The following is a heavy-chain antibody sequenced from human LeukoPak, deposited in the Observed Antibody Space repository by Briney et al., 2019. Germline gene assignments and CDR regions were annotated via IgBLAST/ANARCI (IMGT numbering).Heavy chain of an antibody. Sequence: SETLSLTCAVYGGSFSGYYWSWIRQPPGKGLEWIGEINHSGSTNYNPSLKSRVTISVDTSKNQFSLKLSSVTAADTAVYYCARGGYYYDSSGYYWMNHRNYFDYWGQGTLVTVSS. CDR2: INHSGST. CDR1: GGSFSGYY. CDR3: ARGGYYYDSSGYYWMNHRNYFDY. J-gene: IGHJ4*02. V-gene: IGHV4-34*01. D-gene: IGHD3-22*01.